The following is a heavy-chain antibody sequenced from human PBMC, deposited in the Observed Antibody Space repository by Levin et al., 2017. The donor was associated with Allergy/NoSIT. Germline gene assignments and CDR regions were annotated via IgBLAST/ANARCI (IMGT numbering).Heavy chain of an antibody. J-gene: IGHJ4*02. D-gene: IGHD1-26*01. Sequence: ASVKVSCKASGYTFTSYGISWVRQAPGQGLEWMGWISAYNGNTNYAQKLQGRVTMTTDTSTSTAYMELRSLRSDDTAVCYWARDGRGMVATRCLGYWGQGTLVTVSS. CDR1: GYTFTSYG. V-gene: IGHV1-18*01. CDR3: ARDGRGMVATRCLGY. CDR2: ISAYNGNT.